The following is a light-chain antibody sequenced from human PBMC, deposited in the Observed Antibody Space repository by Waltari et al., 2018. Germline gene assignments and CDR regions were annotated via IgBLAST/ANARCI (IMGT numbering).Light chain of an antibody. Sequence: EIVLTQSPATLSLSPRERATLSCRASQSVSYYLAWYQQRPGQAPRLLIYDASSRATGIPARFSGSGSETDFTLTISSLEPEDFAVYYCQQRRTWPLTFGGGTKVEI. CDR1: QSVSYY. V-gene: IGKV3-11*01. J-gene: IGKJ4*01. CDR2: DAS. CDR3: QQRRTWPLT.